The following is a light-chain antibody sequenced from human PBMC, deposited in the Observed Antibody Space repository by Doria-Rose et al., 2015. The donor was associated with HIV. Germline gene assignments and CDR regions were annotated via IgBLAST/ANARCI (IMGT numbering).Light chain of an antibody. CDR2: DGS. CDR3: HQYGTSWT. CDR1: QSFSSTY. Sequence: TQSPGTLSLSPGERATLSCRASQSFSSTYLAWYQQKPGQAPSLHIYDGSTRATGIPDRFSASGPGTDFTLTINRLEPEDFALYYCHQYGTSWTFGQGTKVEI. V-gene: IGKV3-20*01. J-gene: IGKJ1*01.